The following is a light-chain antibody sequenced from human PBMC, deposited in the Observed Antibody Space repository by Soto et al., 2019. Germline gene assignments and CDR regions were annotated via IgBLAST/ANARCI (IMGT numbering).Light chain of an antibody. CDR2: DAS. CDR1: QGISSA. J-gene: IGKJ5*01. V-gene: IGKV1D-13*01. Sequence: AIQLTQSPSSLSASVGDRVTITCLASQGISSALAWYQQKPGKAPKLLIYDASSLESGVPSRFSGSGSGTDFTLTISSLQPEDFATYYCQQFNNYPVTFGQGTRLEIK. CDR3: QQFNNYPVT.